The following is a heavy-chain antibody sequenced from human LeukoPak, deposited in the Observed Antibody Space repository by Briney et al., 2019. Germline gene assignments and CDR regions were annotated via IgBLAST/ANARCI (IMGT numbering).Heavy chain of an antibody. D-gene: IGHD1-7*01. V-gene: IGHV3-30*02. J-gene: IGHJ6*03. CDR2: IRHDGRNK. CDR1: GFIFSSYG. CDR3: AKVAGTTSFYYMDV. Sequence: GGSLRLSCAASGFIFSSYGMHWVRQAPGKGLEWVSFIRHDGRNKYYADSVKGRFTISRDDSKNTLYLQMNSLRAEDTAVYYCAKVAGTTSFYYMDVWGKGTTVTVSS.